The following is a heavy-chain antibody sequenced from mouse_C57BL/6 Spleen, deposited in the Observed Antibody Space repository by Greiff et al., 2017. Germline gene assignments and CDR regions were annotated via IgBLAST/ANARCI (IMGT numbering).Heavy chain of an antibody. CDR2: IDPSDSYT. CDR1: GYTFTSYW. D-gene: IGHD2-4*01. J-gene: IGHJ2*01. CDR3: ARSEDYDGFDY. Sequence: QVQLQQPGAELVRPGTSVKLSCKASGYTFTSYWMHWVKQRPGQGLEWIGVIDPSDSYTNYNQKFKGKATLTVDTSSSTAYMQLSSLTSEDSAVYYCARSEDYDGFDYWGQGTTLTVSS. V-gene: IGHV1-59*01.